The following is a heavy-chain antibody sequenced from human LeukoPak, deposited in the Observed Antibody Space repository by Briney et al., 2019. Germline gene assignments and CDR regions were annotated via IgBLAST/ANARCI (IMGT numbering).Heavy chain of an antibody. D-gene: IGHD3-3*01. CDR1: GCTFSSYG. CDR2: ISAYNGNT. V-gene: IGHV1-18*01. Sequence: ASVKVSCKASGCTFSSYGISWVRQAPGQGLGWMGWISAYNGNTNYAQKLQGRVTMTTDTSTSTAYMELRSLRSDDTAVYYCARDFWSGYEPYYFDYWGQGTLVTVSS. CDR3: ARDFWSGYEPYYFDY. J-gene: IGHJ4*02.